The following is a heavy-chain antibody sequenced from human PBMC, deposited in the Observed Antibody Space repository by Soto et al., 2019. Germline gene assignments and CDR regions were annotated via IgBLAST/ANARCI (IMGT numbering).Heavy chain of an antibody. D-gene: IGHD6-19*01. V-gene: IGHV3-30*18. CDR2: ISYDGSNK. CDR1: GFTFSSYG. CDR3: AKDSFTSSSQWLVQVDY. Sequence: GGSLRLSCAASGFTFSSYGMHWVRQAPGKGLEWVAVISYDGSNKYYADSVKGRFTISRDNSKNTLYLQMNSLRAEDTAVYYCAKDSFTSSSQWLVQVDYWGQGTLVTVSS. J-gene: IGHJ4*02.